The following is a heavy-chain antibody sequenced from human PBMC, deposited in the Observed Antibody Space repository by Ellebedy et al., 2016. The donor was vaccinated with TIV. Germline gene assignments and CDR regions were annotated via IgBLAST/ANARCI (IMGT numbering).Heavy chain of an antibody. CDR3: ARDRSQDYSYLFDY. CDR1: EFTVSCNE. V-gene: IGHV3-38-3*01. J-gene: IGHJ4*02. Sequence: GGSLRLXXAASEFTVSCNEMSWVRQAPGKGLEWVSCISGGSTYYADSRKGRFSISRDNAKNSLYLQMNSLRVEDTAVYYCARDRSQDYSYLFDYWGQGTLVTVSS. CDR2: ISGGST. D-gene: IGHD4-11*01.